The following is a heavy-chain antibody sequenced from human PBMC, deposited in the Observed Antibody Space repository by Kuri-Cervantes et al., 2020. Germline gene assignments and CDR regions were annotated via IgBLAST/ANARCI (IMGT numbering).Heavy chain of an antibody. V-gene: IGHV1-2*04. D-gene: IGHD5-24*01. J-gene: IGHJ6*03. CDR2: INPNSGGT. CDR3: AADSNYKNYYYYYYMDV. CDR1: GYTFTGYY. Sequence: ASVKVSCKASGYTFTGYYMHWVRQAPGQGLEWMGWINPNSGGTNYAQKFQGWVTMTRDTSISTAYMELSRLRSDDTAVYYCAADSNYKNYYYYYYMDVWGKGTTVTVSS.